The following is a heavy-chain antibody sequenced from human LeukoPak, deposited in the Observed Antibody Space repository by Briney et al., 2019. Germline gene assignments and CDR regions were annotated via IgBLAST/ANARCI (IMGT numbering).Heavy chain of an antibody. CDR2: ISGSGGST. J-gene: IGHJ3*02. V-gene: IGHV3-23*01. D-gene: IGHD6-6*01. CDR1: GVTFSSYA. CDR3: AKDRGQLGDAFDI. Sequence: GGALRLSCAASGVTFSSYAMSWVRQAPGKGLEWVSAISGSGGSTYYADSVKGRFTISRDNSKNTLYLQMNSLRAEDTAVYYCAKDRGQLGDAFDIWGQGTMVTVSS.